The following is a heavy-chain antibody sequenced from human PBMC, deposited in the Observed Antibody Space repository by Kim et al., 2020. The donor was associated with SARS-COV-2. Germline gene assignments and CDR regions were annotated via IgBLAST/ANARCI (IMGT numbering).Heavy chain of an antibody. V-gene: IGHV3-7*01. J-gene: IGHJ4*02. CDR2: IKPGGSET. CDR3: AKEGGHSSSWTWDY. D-gene: IGHD6-13*01. Sequence: GGSLRLSCAVSGFTFNGFWMSWVRQAPGKGLEWVANIKPGGSETYYVDSVKGRFTISRDNARFSLYLEMNDLRAEDTALYYCAKEGGHSSSWTWDYWGQGTLVSVSS. CDR1: GFTFNGFW.